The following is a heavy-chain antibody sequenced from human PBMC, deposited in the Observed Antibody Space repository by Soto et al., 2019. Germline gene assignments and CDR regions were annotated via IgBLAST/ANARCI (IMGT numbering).Heavy chain of an antibody. Sequence: QVQLVQSGAEVKKPGASVKVSCKASGYTFTSYYMHWVRQAPGQGLEWMGIINPSGGSTSYAQKFQGRVNMTRDTSTSTVYMELSSLRSEDTAVYYCARAQDSSGYHTLGWFDPWGQGTLVTVSS. CDR1: GYTFTSYY. CDR3: ARAQDSSGYHTLGWFDP. CDR2: INPSGGST. V-gene: IGHV1-46*01. J-gene: IGHJ5*02. D-gene: IGHD3-22*01.